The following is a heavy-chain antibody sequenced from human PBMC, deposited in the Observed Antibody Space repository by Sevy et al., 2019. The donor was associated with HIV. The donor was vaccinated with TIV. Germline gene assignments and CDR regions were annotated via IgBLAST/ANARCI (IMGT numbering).Heavy chain of an antibody. Sequence: SETLSLTCVVSGVSINSDSFYWAWIRQSPGKRPDWIASVFHSGTTYYNPSLRGRLSVSVDKTKNQFSLKLMSVTAADTATYYCARQVWMAPYNWLDPWGQGTLVTVSS. CDR3: ARQVWMAPYNWLDP. D-gene: IGHD5-12*01. CDR2: VFHSGTT. J-gene: IGHJ5*02. CDR1: GVSINSDSFY. V-gene: IGHV4-39*01.